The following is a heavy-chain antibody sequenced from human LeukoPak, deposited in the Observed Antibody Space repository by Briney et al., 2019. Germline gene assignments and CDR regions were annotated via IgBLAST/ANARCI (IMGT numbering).Heavy chain of an antibody. Sequence: SGGSLRLSCAASGXTFSSHGVHRVRQAPGKGLEWVAVISYDGSNKYYADSVKGRFTISRDNSKNTLYLQMNSLRPEDTAVYYCAKDGIAAAGILYYYYGMDVWGQGTTVTVSS. CDR3: AKDGIAAAGILYYYYGMDV. J-gene: IGHJ6*02. V-gene: IGHV3-30*18. CDR2: ISYDGSNK. CDR1: GXTFSSHG. D-gene: IGHD6-13*01.